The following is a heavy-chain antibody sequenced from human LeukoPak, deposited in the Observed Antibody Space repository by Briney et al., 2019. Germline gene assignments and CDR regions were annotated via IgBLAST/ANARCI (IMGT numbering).Heavy chain of an antibody. Sequence: GGSLRLSCAASGFTFSSYWMAWVRQAPGQGLEWVATIAANGNDKDYEESLKGRFTISRDNARNSLSLQIDSLRAEDTALYYSVREVFFQFDYWGQGALVTVSS. CDR1: GFTFSSYW. CDR3: VREVFFQFDY. V-gene: IGHV3-7*03. CDR2: IAANGNDK. D-gene: IGHD5-24*01. J-gene: IGHJ4*02.